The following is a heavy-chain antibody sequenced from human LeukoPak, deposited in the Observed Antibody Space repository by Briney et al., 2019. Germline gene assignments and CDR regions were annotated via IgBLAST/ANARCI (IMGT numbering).Heavy chain of an antibody. CDR2: ISYSGST. J-gene: IGHJ2*01. D-gene: IGHD3-10*01. CDR3: ARDSPMVRRIIGYLDI. Sequence: SETLSLTCTVSGGSTSSYYWGWIRQPPGKGLEWIGNISYSGSTKYNPSLKSRVIISVDTSKNQFSLKLSSVTAADTAVYYCARDSPMVRRIIGYLDIWGRGTLVTVSS. CDR1: GGSTSSYY. V-gene: IGHV4-59*12.